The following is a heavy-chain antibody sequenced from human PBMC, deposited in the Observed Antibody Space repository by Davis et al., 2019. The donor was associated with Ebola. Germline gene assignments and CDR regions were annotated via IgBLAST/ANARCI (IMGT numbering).Heavy chain of an antibody. V-gene: IGHV1-2*02. CDR3: ARSREGYCSSTSCYTDAFDI. D-gene: IGHD2-2*02. Sequence: ASVKVSCKASGYTFTGYYMHWVRQATGQGLEWMGWINPNSGGTNYAQKFQGRVTMTRDTSTSTVYMELSSLRSEDTAVYYCARSREGYCSSTSCYTDAFDIWGQGTMVTVSS. CDR1: GYTFTGYY. J-gene: IGHJ3*02. CDR2: INPNSGGT.